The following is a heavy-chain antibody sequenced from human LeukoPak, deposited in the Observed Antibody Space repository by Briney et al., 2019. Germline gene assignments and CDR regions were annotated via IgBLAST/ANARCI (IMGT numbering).Heavy chain of an antibody. CDR1: GFTFSSYA. V-gene: IGHV3-7*03. Sequence: GGSLRLSCAASGFTFSSYAMHWVRQAPRKGLEWVANIKQDGSEKYYVDSVKGRFTISRDNAKNSLYLQMNSLRAEDTAVYYCARSTVTTVHSDYWGQGTLVTVSS. CDR3: ARSTVTTVHSDY. D-gene: IGHD4-17*01. J-gene: IGHJ4*02. CDR2: IKQDGSEK.